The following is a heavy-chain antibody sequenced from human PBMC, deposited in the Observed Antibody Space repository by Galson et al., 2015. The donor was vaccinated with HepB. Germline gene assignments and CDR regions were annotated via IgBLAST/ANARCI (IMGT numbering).Heavy chain of an antibody. CDR1: GYTFSTYP. V-gene: IGHV1-18*01. J-gene: IGHJ5*02. Sequence: SVKVSCKASGYTFSTYPITWVRQAPGQGLEWMGWISPYNRDTDYARKLQDRVTMTTDTSTSTAYMELRSLRSDDTAIYYCARGALVAVVGGTQNNRFDPWGQGTLVTVSS. D-gene: IGHD2-15*01. CDR3: ARGALVAVVGGTQNNRFDP. CDR2: ISPYNRDT.